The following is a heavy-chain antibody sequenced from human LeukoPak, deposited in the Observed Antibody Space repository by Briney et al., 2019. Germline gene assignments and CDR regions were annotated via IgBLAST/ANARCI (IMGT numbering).Heavy chain of an antibody. D-gene: IGHD3-22*01. CDR3: ARNQAKDSSGYYPFDY. CDR2: IYSGGST. J-gene: IGHJ4*02. Sequence: GGSLRLSCAASGFTFSSYGMHWVRQAPGKGLEWVSDIYSGGSTYYADSVKGRFTISRDNSNNTLYLQMNNLRAEDTAVYYCARNQAKDSSGYYPFDYWGQGTLVTVSS. V-gene: IGHV3-53*01. CDR1: GFTFSSYG.